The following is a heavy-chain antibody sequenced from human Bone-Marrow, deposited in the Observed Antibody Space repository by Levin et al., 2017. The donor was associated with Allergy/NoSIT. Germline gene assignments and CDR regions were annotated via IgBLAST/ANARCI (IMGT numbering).Heavy chain of an antibody. CDR1: GFTFSSYA. V-gene: IGHV3-23*01. Sequence: GESLKISCEGSGFTFSSYAMNWVRQAPGRGLQWVASLSGTSSGTYYADSVRGRFTISRDNSNNTLFLHLTSLTVEDTAIYYCAKSDHYFDNAGYYYFPHNWYFDLWGRGTLVTVSS. D-gene: IGHD3-22*01. CDR3: AKSDHYFDNAGYYYFPHNWYFDL. J-gene: IGHJ2*01. CDR2: LSGTSSGT.